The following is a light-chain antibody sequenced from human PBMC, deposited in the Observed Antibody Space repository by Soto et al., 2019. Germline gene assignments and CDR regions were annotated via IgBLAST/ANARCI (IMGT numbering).Light chain of an antibody. CDR1: HDITNY. CDR2: DVS. J-gene: IGKJ5*01. CDR3: QQYDDLPIT. Sequence: DIQVTQSPSSLSVSVGDRVTITCQASHDITNYLNWYQQKPGKAPKLLIYDVSKLETGVPSRFSGSGSGTDFTFTISSLQPEDIATYFCQQYDDLPITFGQGTRLEIK. V-gene: IGKV1-33*01.